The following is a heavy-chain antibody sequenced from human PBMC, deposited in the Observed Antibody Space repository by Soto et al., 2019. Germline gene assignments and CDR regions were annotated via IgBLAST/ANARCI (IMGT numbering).Heavy chain of an antibody. V-gene: IGHV4-61*01. D-gene: IGHD4-17*01. CDR3: ARVFFRAVTSLYYFDY. CDR2: IYYSGST. CDR1: GGSVSSGSYY. J-gene: IGHJ4*02. Sequence: SETLSLTCTVSGGSVSSGSYYWSWIRQPPGKGLEWIGYIYYSGSTNYNPSLKGRVTISVDTSKDQFSLKLSSVTAADTAVYYCARVFFRAVTSLYYFDYWGQGTLVTVSS.